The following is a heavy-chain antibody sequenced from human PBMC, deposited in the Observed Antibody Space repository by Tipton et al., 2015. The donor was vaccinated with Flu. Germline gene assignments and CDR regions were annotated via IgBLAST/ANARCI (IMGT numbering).Heavy chain of an antibody. Sequence: SLRLSCTVSGFNFGDYAINWVRQAPGMGLEWVGFVRIIAYDETAEYAAPVKGRFIISRDDSKSIAYLQMNSLETEDRAVYYCTGGRPSPDYWGQGAVVTVSS. CDR1: GFNFGDYA. V-gene: IGHV3-49*04. CDR2: VRIIAYDETA. J-gene: IGHJ4*02. CDR3: TGGRPSPDY.